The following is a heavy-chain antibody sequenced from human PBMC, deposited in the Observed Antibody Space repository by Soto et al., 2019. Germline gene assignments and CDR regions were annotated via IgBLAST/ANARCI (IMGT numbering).Heavy chain of an antibody. V-gene: IGHV1-46*03. Sequence: ASVKVSCRASGYTFTNYDMFWVRQAPGQGLEWMGIINPSGGGTSYAQKFQGRVTMTRDTSTSTVYMDLSSLTSEDTAVYYCARVGAGIVATISSVDYWGQGTLVTVSS. J-gene: IGHJ4*02. CDR2: INPSGGGT. CDR1: GYTFTNYD. D-gene: IGHD5-12*01. CDR3: ARVGAGIVATISSVDY.